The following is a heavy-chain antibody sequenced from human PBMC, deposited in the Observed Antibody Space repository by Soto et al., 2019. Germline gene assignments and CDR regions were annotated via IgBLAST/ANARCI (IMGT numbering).Heavy chain of an antibody. Sequence: QISLKESGPTLVNPTEPLKLTCTFSGFSLTTDGEGVGWVRQPPGEALEWLAHIYWDDDERYSPSLKTRLTNKNDHSKNQVVLILTNMDPVDTAIYYCAHSRNLITEDAQVGDFDYWGQGTLVTVSS. D-gene: IGHD3-10*01. CDR3: AHSRNLITEDAQVGDFDY. CDR2: IYWDDDE. V-gene: IGHV2-5*02. CDR1: GFSLTTDGEG. J-gene: IGHJ4*02.